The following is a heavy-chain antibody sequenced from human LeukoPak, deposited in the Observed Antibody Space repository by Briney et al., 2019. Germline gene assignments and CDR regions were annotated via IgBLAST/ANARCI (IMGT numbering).Heavy chain of an antibody. Sequence: PGGSLRLSCTASGFTFSDYRMSWVRQAPGKGLEWVATIKEDGSEKYYMDSVKGRFTISRDNAKNSVYLEMNNPRAEDTAVYYCAVAGSGAFDIWGQGTMVTVSS. D-gene: IGHD6-19*01. V-gene: IGHV3-7*05. J-gene: IGHJ3*02. CDR2: IKEDGSEK. CDR3: AVAGSGAFDI. CDR1: GFTFSDYR.